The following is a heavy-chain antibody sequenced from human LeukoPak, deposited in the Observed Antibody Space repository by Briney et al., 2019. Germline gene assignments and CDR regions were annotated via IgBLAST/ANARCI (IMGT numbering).Heavy chain of an antibody. CDR2: IRSKANSYAT. V-gene: IGHV3-73*01. CDR1: GFTFSGSA. CDR3: TRLPIAAAGTRDY. D-gene: IGHD6-13*01. J-gene: IGHJ4*02. Sequence: PGGSLTLSCAASGFTFSGSAMHWVRQASGKGLEWVGRIRSKANSYATAYAASVKGRFTISRDDSKNTAYLQMNSLKTEDTAVYYCTRLPIAAAGTRDYWGQGTLVTVSS.